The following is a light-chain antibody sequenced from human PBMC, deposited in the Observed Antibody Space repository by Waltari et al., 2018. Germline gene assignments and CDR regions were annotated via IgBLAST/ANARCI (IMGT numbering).Light chain of an antibody. CDR1: SSDIWRYDI. V-gene: IGLV2-23*02. J-gene: IGLJ3*02. CDR2: DVS. Sequence: QSALTQPASVSGSPGQSVTISCTGASSDIWRYDIVSWYQQHPGNAPKLIICDVSKRPSGVSDRFSGSKSGDTASLTISGLQFEDEADYYCCSYAGNYIWVFGGGTRLTVL. CDR3: CSYAGNYIWV.